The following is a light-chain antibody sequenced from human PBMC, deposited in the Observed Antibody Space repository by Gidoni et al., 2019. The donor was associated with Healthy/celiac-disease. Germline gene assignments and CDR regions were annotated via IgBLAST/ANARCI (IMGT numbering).Light chain of an antibody. V-gene: IGKV3-20*01. J-gene: IGKJ1*01. CDR3: QQYDSSPWT. CDR1: QRVSSSY. Sequence: EIVLTQSPGTLSLSPGERATLSCRASQRVSSSYLAWYQQKPGQAPRLLIYGASSRATGIPDRFSSSGSGTDFTLTISRLEPEDFAVYYCQQYDSSPWTCGQGTKVEIK. CDR2: GAS.